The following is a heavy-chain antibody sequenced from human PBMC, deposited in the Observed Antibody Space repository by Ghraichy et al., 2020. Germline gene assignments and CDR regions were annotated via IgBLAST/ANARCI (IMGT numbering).Heavy chain of an antibody. V-gene: IGHV4-30-4*01. D-gene: IGHD3-22*01. CDR3: ARVKSDDTYDSYYVFDY. Sequence: SETLSLTCTVSGASISSPDFYWSWIRQPPGKGLEWIGYIYHSGTTFYNPSLKSRVTISVDTSKNQFSLKLSSVTAADTAVFYCARVKSDDTYDSYYVFDYWGQGTLVTVSS. CDR2: IYHSGTT. J-gene: IGHJ4*02. CDR1: GASISSPDFY.